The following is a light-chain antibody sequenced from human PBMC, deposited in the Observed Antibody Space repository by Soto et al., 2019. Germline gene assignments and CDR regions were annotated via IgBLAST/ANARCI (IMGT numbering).Light chain of an antibody. V-gene: IGLV2-14*01. J-gene: IGLJ1*01. CDR3: SSYTGSSTCV. CDR2: DVS. Sequence: QSVLTQPASVSGSPGQSITISCTGTSSDVGGYNYVSWYQQHPGKAPKLMIYDVSNRPSGVSNRFSGSKSGNTASLTISGLQAEDEADYYCSSYTGSSTCVFGTGTKATVL. CDR1: SSDVGGYNY.